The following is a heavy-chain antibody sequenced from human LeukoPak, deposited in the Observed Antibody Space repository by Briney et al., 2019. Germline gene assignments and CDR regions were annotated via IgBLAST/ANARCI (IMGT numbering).Heavy chain of an antibody. CDR3: ARVGDDNSWYFEV. D-gene: IGHD6-13*01. V-gene: IGHV4-30-4*01. CDR1: GGSISSGDYY. CDR2: IYYSGST. J-gene: IGHJ4*02. Sequence: PSETLSLTCTVSGGSISSGDYYRSWIRQPPGKGLEWIGYIYYSGSTYYNPSLKSRVTISVDTSKNQFSLKLSSVTAADTAVYYCARVGDDNSWYFEVWGQGTLVTVSS.